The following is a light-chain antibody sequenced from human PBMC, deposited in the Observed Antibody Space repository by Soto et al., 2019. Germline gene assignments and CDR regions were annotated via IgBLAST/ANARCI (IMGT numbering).Light chain of an antibody. CDR1: QSVSSSY. CDR3: QQYARSPIT. V-gene: IGKV3-20*01. CDR2: GAS. Sequence: EIVLTQSPGTLSLSPGERATLSCKASQSVSSSYLAWYQQKPGQAPRLLIRGASSRATGIPDRFSGRGSGTDFTLTISRLEPEDFAVYYCQQYARSPITFGQGTRLEIK. J-gene: IGKJ5*01.